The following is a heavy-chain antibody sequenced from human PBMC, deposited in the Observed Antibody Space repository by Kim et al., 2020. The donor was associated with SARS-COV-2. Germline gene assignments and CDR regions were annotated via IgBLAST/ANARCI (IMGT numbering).Heavy chain of an antibody. CDR1: GYTFSNNG. J-gene: IGHJ4*02. CDR3: ARGGPFSGSGSPFDY. CDR2: INIANGNT. V-gene: IGHV1-3*04. Sequence: ASVKVSCKASGYTFSNNGMDWVRQAPGQRLEWMGWINIANGNTEYSENFHGRLTITRDTSASATYLELSSRTSEDTAVYYGARGGPFSGSGSPFDYWGQG. D-gene: IGHD3-10*01.